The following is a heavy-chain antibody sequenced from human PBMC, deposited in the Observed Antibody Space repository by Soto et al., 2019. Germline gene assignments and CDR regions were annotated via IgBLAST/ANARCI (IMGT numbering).Heavy chain of an antibody. V-gene: IGHV4-61*08. J-gene: IGHJ6*02. CDR1: GGSASSWGYY. D-gene: IGHD1-7*01. CDR2: IYYSGSN. CDR3: ARGWYRNSMEDYYYGMDV. Sequence: SVTRAPTCTASGGSASSWGYYWSWLRLPPGKGLEWIGYIYYSGSNNYTPSLKSRVTISVDTSKNQFSLKLSSVTAADTAVYYCARGWYRNSMEDYYYGMDVWCQGTTVT.